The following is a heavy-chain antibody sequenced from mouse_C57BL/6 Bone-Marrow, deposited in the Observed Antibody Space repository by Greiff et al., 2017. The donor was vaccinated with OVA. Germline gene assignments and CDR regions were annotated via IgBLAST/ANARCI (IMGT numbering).Heavy chain of an antibody. V-gene: IGHV1-81*01. CDR3: ARRRWLLRGVYFDY. J-gene: IGHJ2*01. CDR2: IYPRSGNT. D-gene: IGHD2-3*01. CDR1: GYTFTSYG. Sequence: VQLQQSGAELARPGASVKLSCKASGYTFTSYGISWVQPRTGQGLEWIGEIYPRSGNTYYNEKFKGKATLTADKSSSTAYMELRSLTSEDSAVYFCARRRWLLRGVYFDYWGQGTTLTVSS.